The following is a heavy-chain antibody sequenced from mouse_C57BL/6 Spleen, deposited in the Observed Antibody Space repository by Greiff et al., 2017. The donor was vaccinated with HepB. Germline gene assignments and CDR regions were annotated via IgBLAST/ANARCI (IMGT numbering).Heavy chain of an antibody. D-gene: IGHD3-2*02. CDR2: IYPGDGDT. J-gene: IGHJ2*01. CDR1: GYAFSSSW. Sequence: LQESGPELVKPGASVKISCKASGYAFSSSWMNWVKQRPGKGLEWIGRIYPGDGDTNYNGKFKGKATLTADKSSSTAYMQLSSLTSEDSAVYFCASRDSSGYGYWGQCTTLTVSS. V-gene: IGHV1-82*01. CDR3: ASRDSSGYGY.